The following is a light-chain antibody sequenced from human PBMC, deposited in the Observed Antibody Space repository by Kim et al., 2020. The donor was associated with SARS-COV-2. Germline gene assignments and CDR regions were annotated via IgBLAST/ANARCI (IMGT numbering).Light chain of an antibody. CDR3: QQRSNWPSIT. CDR2: DAS. Sequence: TGERAAPSCRASQSVSSYLAWYQQKPGQAPRLLIYDASNRATGIPARFSGSGSGTEFTLTISSLEPEDFAVYYCQQRSNWPSITFGQGTRLEIK. CDR1: QSVSSY. V-gene: IGKV3-11*01. J-gene: IGKJ5*01.